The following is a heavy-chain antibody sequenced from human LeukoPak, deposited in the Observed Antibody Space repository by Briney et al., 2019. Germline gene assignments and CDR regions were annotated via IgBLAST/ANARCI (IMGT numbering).Heavy chain of an antibody. CDR3: ARLYGSKSGYFDY. CDR1: GFTFSTYS. D-gene: IGHD4-23*01. V-gene: IGHV3-48*02. CDR2: ISGSSSSSDGGAK. Sequence: GGSLRLSCTASGFTFSTYSMNWVRQAPGRGLEWVSYISGSSSSSDGGAKQYADSVKGRFTISRDNDKNSLYLQMNSLRDEDTAVYYCARLYGSKSGYFDYWGPGTLVTVSS. J-gene: IGHJ4*02.